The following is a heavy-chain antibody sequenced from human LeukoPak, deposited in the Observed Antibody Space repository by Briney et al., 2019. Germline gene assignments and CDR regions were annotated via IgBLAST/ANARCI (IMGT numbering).Heavy chain of an antibody. CDR2: ISAYNGVT. Sequence: ASVRVSCKASGFPFTTYGFSWVRQAPGQGLEWMGWISAYNGVTNYAQNVQGRVSMTTDTSTTTVYMELRSLRSDDTAVYYCARIRHYDYAWGSYCYLWHSWGQGTLVTVSS. CDR3: ARIRHYDYAWGSYCYLWHS. CDR1: GFPFTTYG. V-gene: IGHV1-18*01. D-gene: IGHD3-16*02. J-gene: IGHJ1*01.